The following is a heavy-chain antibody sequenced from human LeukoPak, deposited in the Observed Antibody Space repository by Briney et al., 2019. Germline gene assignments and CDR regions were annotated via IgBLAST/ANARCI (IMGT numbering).Heavy chain of an antibody. CDR2: ISHSGST. CDR1: GGSFSGYY. Sequence: SETLSLTCAVYGGSFSGYYWSWIRQPPGKGLEWIGEISHSGSTNYNPSLKSRVTISVDTSKNQFSLKLSSVTAADTAVYYCARGGYSYGPAWGQGTLVTVSS. D-gene: IGHD5-18*01. V-gene: IGHV4-34*01. CDR3: ARGGYSYGPA. J-gene: IGHJ5*02.